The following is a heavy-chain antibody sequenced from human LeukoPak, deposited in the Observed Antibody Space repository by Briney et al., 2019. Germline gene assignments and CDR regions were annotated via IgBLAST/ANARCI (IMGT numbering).Heavy chain of an antibody. D-gene: IGHD2-15*01. CDR2: IRYDGSNK. CDR3: AKGPYLGGYCSGGSCYSWFDY. Sequence: PGGTLRLSCAASGLTFSSYGMHWVRQAPGKGLEWVAFIRYDGSNKYYADSVKGRFTISRDNSTNTLYLQMNSLRAEDTAVYYCAKGPYLGGYCSGGSCYSWFDYWGQGTLVTVSS. V-gene: IGHV3-30*02. CDR1: GLTFSSYG. J-gene: IGHJ4*02.